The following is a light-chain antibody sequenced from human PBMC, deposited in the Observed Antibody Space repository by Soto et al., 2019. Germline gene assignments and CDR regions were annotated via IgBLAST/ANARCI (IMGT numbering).Light chain of an antibody. CDR1: QSISAW. CDR2: AAF. J-gene: IGKJ5*01. Sequence: DIQMTQAPSILSASVGDRVAITCRASQSISAWVAWYQQKPGNAPKLLIYAAFILQSGVPSRFSGYGSGTDFTLSISSLQPEDFATYYCQQADSFPITFGQGTRLEI. CDR3: QQADSFPIT. V-gene: IGKV1-12*01.